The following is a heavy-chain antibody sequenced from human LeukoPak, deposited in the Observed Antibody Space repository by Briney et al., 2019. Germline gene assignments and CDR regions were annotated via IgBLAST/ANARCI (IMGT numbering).Heavy chain of an antibody. CDR1: GFTVSSNY. V-gene: IGHV3-53*01. CDR3: ARVTDFWSGLYHFDY. D-gene: IGHD3-3*01. J-gene: IGHJ4*02. Sequence: PGGSLRLSCAASGFTVSSNYMSWVRQAPGKGLEWVSVIYSGGSTYYADSVKGRFTISRDNSKNTLYLQMNSLRAEDTAVYYCARVTDFWSGLYHFDYWGQGTLVTVSS. CDR2: IYSGGST.